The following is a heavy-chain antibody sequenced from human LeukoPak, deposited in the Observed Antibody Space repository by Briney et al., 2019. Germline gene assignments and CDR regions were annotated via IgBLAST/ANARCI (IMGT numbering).Heavy chain of an antibody. CDR3: ARVSPMVRGVIDY. CDR2: IYHNGST. J-gene: IGHJ4*02. Sequence: SGTLSLTCAVSVGSLSSRNWLSWVRQPPGKGLEWMGEIYHNGSTKDHPSRKRRVAISVDKDKTQFSLKLSSVTAADTAVYYCARVSPMVRGVIDYWGQGTLVTVSS. D-gene: IGHD3-10*01. CDR1: VGSLSSRNW. V-gene: IGHV4-4*02.